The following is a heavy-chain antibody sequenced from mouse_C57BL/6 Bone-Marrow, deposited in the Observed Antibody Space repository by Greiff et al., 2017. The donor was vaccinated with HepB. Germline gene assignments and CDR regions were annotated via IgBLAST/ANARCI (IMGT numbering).Heavy chain of an antibody. CDR3: ARGDYGSSPYYFDY. J-gene: IGHJ2*01. V-gene: IGHV5-17*01. CDR1: GFTFSDYG. CDR2: ISSGSSTI. Sequence: DVHLVESGGGLVKPGGSLKLSCAASGFTFSDYGMHWVRQAPEKGLEWVAYISSGSSTIYYADTVKGRFTISRDNAKNTLFLQMTSLRSEDTAMYYCARGDYGSSPYYFDYWGQGTTLTVSS. D-gene: IGHD1-1*01.